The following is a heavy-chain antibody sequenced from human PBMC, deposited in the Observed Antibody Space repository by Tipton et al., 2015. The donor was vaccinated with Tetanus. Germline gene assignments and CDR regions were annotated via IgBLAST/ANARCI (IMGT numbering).Heavy chain of an antibody. CDR3: ARGGRDAYNNPLGAFDV. D-gene: IGHD5-24*01. V-gene: IGHV4-34*08. CDR1: GFSFSLHS. J-gene: IGHJ3*01. CDR2: ISHSGSS. Sequence: LRLSCAASGFSFSLHSMNWVRQSPGKGLEWIGEISHSGSSSYSPSLKSRVTISVDTSKNQFSLRLRSVAAADTAVYYCARGGRDAYNNPLGAFDVWGRGTTVTVSS.